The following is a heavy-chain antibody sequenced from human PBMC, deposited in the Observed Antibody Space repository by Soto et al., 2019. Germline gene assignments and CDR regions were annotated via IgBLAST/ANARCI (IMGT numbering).Heavy chain of an antibody. CDR2: VNPSGGHT. CDR3: ARGGHVVVVTAAFDY. D-gene: IGHD2-21*02. CDR1: GNTFTNYY. V-gene: IGHV1-46*01. Sequence: QVQLMQSGAEVKKPGASVKVSCKASGNTFTNYYIHWVRQAPGQGLEWMGTVNPSGGHTTYSQNFLGRVTMARDTSKSKLYMELNSLTSDDTAVYYCARGGHVVVVTAAFDYWGQGTLVTVSS. J-gene: IGHJ4*02.